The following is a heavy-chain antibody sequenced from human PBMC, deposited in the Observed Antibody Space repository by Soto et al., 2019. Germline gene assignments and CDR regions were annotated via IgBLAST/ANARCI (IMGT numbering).Heavy chain of an antibody. CDR2: ISYDGSNK. Sequence: PGGSLRLSCAASGFTFSSYAMHWVRQAPGKGLEWVAVISYDGSNKYYADSVKGRFTISRDNSKNTLYLQMNSLRAEDTAVYYCARNYYDSSGLDAPLNYWGQGTLVTVSS. J-gene: IGHJ4*02. CDR1: GFTFSSYA. V-gene: IGHV3-30-3*01. CDR3: ARNYYDSSGLDAPLNY. D-gene: IGHD3-22*01.